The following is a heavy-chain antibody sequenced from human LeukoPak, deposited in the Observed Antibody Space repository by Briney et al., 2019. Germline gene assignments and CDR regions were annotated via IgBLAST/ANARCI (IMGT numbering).Heavy chain of an antibody. J-gene: IGHJ3*02. Sequence: PGGSLRLSCAASGFTFSSYGMHWVRQAPGKGLEWVAFIRYDGSNKYYADSVKGRFTISRDNSKNTLYLKMNSLRAEDTAVYYCAKDKCSSTSCYNAFDTWGQGTMVTVSS. D-gene: IGHD2-2*02. CDR3: AKDKCSSTSCYNAFDT. CDR2: IRYDGSNK. CDR1: GFTFSSYG. V-gene: IGHV3-30*02.